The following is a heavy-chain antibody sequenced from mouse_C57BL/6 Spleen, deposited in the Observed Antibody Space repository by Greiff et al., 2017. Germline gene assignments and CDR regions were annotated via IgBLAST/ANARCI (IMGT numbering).Heavy chain of an antibody. CDR2: IGPNSGGT. V-gene: IGHV1-72*01. CDR3: ARSGAYDYGFAY. CDR1: GYTFTSYW. J-gene: IGHJ3*01. D-gene: IGHD2-4*01. Sequence: VQLQQPGAELVKPGASVKLSCKASGYTFTSYWMHWVKQRPGRGLEWIGRIGPNSGGTKYNEKFKSKATLTVDKPSSTAYMQLSSLPSEDSAVYYCARSGAYDYGFAYWGQGTLVTVSA.